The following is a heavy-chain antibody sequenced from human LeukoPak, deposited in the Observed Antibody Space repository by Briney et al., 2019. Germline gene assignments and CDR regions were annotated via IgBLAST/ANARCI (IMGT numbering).Heavy chain of an antibody. D-gene: IGHD3-22*01. CDR3: ARPYYYDSSDYSYYFDY. J-gene: IGHJ4*02. V-gene: IGHV3-66*01. CDR1: GFTVSSNY. Sequence: GASLRLSCAASGFTVSSNYMTLVRQAPGKGLELLSVIYSGGSTYYADSVKGRFTISGDNSKNTLYLQMNSLRAEDTAVYYCARPYYYDSSDYSYYFDYWGQGTLVTVSS. CDR2: IYSGGST.